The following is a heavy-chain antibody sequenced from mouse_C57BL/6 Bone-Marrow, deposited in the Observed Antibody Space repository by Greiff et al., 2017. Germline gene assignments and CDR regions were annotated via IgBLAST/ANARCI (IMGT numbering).Heavy chain of an antibody. D-gene: IGHD1-1*01. V-gene: IGHV14-4*01. CDR3: TTGLRSYCDY. J-gene: IGHJ2*01. Sequence: EVKLQESGAELVRPGASVKLSCTASGFNIKDDYMHWVKQRPEQGLEWIGWIDPENGDTEYAPKFQGKATITADTSSNTAYLQLSSLTSEDTAVYYCTTGLRSYCDYWGQGTTLTVSS. CDR1: GFNIKDDY. CDR2: IDPENGDT.